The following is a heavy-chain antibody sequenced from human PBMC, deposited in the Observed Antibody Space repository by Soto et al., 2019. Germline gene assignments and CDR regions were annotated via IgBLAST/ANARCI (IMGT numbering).Heavy chain of an antibody. CDR1: GFTFSNYG. CDR3: AKDSPVGVPLLRDLHD. D-gene: IGHD2-15*01. J-gene: IGHJ1*01. V-gene: IGHV3-23*01. Sequence: GGSLRLSCAASGFTFSNYGMSWVRQAPGKGLEWVSVISGSGGSTYYADSVKGRFTLSRDNSKNTVYLQMNSLRAEDTAVYYCAKDSPVGVPLLRDLHDWGQGTLVTVSS. CDR2: ISGSGGST.